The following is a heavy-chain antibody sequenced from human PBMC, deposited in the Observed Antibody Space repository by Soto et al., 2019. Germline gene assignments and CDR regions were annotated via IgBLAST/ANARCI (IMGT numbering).Heavy chain of an antibody. CDR1: GYTFTGYY. CDR3: ARVRDAGYSYGPNFDY. CDR2: INPNSGGT. V-gene: IGHV1-2*02. J-gene: IGHJ4*02. Sequence: QVQLVQSGAEVKKPGASVKVSCKASGYTFTGYYMHWVRQSPGQGLECMGWINPNSGGTNYAQKFQGRVTMTRDTSISTAYMELSRLRSDDTAVYYCARVRDAGYSYGPNFDYWGQGTLVTVSS. D-gene: IGHD5-18*01.